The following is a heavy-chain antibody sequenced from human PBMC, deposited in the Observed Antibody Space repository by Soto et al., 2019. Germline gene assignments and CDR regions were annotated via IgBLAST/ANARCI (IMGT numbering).Heavy chain of an antibody. CDR1: GYTFTGYY. Sequence: QVQLVQSGAEVKKPGASVKVSCKASGYTFTGYYMHWVRQAPGQGLEWRGWINPNSGGTNYAQKFQGWVTKTRDTSSSTADMELSRLTSDDTAVYDCARDGSLHYGMDVWGQGTTVTVSS. V-gene: IGHV1-2*04. CDR3: ARDGSLHYGMDV. CDR2: INPNSGGT. D-gene: IGHD2-15*01. J-gene: IGHJ6*02.